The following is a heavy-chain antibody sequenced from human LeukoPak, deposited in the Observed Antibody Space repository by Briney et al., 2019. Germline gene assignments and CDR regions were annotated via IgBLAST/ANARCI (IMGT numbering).Heavy chain of an antibody. J-gene: IGHJ4*02. CDR1: GGSFSGYY. V-gene: IGHV4-34*01. D-gene: IGHD1-1*01. Sequence: SETLSLTCAVYGGSFSGYYWSWIRQPPGKGLEWIGEINHSGSTNYDPSLKSRVTISVDMSKNQFSLKLSSVTAADTAVYYCARGRGRWKKAIDYWGQGTLVTVSS. CDR3: ARGRGRWKKAIDY. CDR2: INHSGST.